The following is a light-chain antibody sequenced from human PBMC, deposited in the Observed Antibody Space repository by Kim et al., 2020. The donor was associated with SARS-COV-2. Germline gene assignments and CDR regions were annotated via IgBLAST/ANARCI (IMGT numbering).Light chain of an antibody. V-gene: IGKV3-15*01. CDR2: ETS. CDR3: QQYYNWPPFT. J-gene: IGKJ5*01. Sequence: SPGERATPSCRASQSVSVKLAWYQQKPGQAPRLLIYETSTRATCIPARFSGSGSGTEFTLTITSLQSEDFALYYCQQYYNWPPFTFGQGTRLEIK. CDR1: QSVSVK.